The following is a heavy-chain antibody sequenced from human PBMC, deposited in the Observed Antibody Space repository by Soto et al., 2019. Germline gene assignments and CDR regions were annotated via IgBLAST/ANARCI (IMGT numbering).Heavy chain of an antibody. V-gene: IGHV4-59*01. CDR3: ARGRGGTYDAFDI. CDR1: SGSIGTYF. J-gene: IGHJ3*02. D-gene: IGHD1-26*01. Sequence: PSETLSLTRTVSSGSIGTYFWSWIRQPPGKGLEWIGYIYYSGTTNYNPSLKSRVTIFLDTSKNQFSLRLSSVTAADTAVYYCARGRGGTYDAFDIWGQGTLVTVSS. CDR2: IYYSGTT.